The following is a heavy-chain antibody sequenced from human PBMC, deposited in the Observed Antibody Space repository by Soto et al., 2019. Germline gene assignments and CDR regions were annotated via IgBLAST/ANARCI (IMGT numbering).Heavy chain of an antibody. CDR3: ARGRGYCSGSSCYVDL. V-gene: IGHV3-74*01. CDR2: INIDGSST. J-gene: IGHJ5*02. D-gene: IGHD2-15*01. CDR1: GFIFSSYW. Sequence: EVQLVESGGGLVQPGGSLRLSCAASGFIFSSYWMHWVRQAPGKGLVWVSRINIDGSSTSYADSVKGRFTISRDNAKNTLYLQMNSLGVEDTAVYYCARGRGYCSGSSCYVDLWGQGTLVTVSS.